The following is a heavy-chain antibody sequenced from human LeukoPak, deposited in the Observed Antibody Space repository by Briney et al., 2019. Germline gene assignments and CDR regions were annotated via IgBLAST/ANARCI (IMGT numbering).Heavy chain of an antibody. V-gene: IGHV3-11*04. J-gene: IGHJ6*04. CDR1: GFTFSNAW. CDR3: AELGITMIGGV. Sequence: PGGSLRLSCAASGFTFSNAWMSWVRQAPGKGLEWVSYISSSGSTIYYADSVKGRFTISRDNAKDSLYLQMNSLRAEDTAVYYCAELGITMIGGVWGKGTTVTISS. CDR2: ISSSGSTI. D-gene: IGHD3-10*02.